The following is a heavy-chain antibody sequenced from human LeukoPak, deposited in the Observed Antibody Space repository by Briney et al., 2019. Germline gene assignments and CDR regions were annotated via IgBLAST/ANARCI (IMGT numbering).Heavy chain of an antibody. CDR3: ARGRPHGNDY. D-gene: IGHD4-23*01. Sequence: GGSLRLSCAASGFTFSSYWMNWVRQAPGKGLVWVSRIARDGSSTTYADSVKGRFSISRDNAKNTLYLQMNSLRVEDTAVYYCARGRPHGNDYWGQGTLVTDSS. CDR1: GFTFSSYW. CDR2: IARDGSST. V-gene: IGHV3-74*01. J-gene: IGHJ4*02.